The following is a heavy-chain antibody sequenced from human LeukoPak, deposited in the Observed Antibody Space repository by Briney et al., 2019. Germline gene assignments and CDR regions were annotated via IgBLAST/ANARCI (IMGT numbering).Heavy chain of an antibody. Sequence: GGSLRLSCAASGFTFSDYYMSWIRQAPGKGLEWVSYISSSNSYTNYADSVKGRFYADSVKGRFTISRDNAKNSLYLQMNSLRAEDTAVYYCARVWHTWYYYGSWDVWGQGTTVTVSS. D-gene: IGHD3-10*01. J-gene: IGHJ6*02. CDR2: ISSSNSYT. CDR1: GFTFSDYY. V-gene: IGHV3-11*06. CDR3: ARVWHTWYYYGSWDV.